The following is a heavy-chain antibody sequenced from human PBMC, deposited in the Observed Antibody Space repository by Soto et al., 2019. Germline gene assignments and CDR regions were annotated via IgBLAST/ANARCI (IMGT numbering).Heavy chain of an antibody. Sequence: EVQLVESGGGLVQPGGSLRLSCAASGFTFSSYWMHWVRQAPGKGLVWVSRITSDGSDTTYADSVKGRFTISRDNAKNTLLLQLNSLRAEDTAVYYCARDKVPFYGPGIFAYWGQGTLVTVSS. CDR2: ITSDGSDT. V-gene: IGHV3-74*01. J-gene: IGHJ4*02. CDR1: GFTFSSYW. D-gene: IGHD3-10*01. CDR3: ARDKVPFYGPGIFAY.